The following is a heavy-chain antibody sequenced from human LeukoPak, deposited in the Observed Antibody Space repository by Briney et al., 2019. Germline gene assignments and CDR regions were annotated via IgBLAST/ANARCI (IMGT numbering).Heavy chain of an antibody. Sequence: PSETLSLTCTVSGGSISSYYWSWIRQPARKGLEWIGRIYTSGSTNYNPSLKSRVTISVDKSKNQFSLKLSSVTAADTAVYYCAREGSDYVWGSYTYWGQGTLVTVSS. CDR1: GGSISSYY. J-gene: IGHJ4*02. CDR3: AREGSDYVWGSYTY. CDR2: IYTSGST. D-gene: IGHD3-16*01. V-gene: IGHV4-4*07.